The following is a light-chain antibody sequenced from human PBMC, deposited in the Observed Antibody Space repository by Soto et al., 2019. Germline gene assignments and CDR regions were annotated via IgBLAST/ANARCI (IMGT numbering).Light chain of an antibody. V-gene: IGKV3-20*01. Sequence: EIVLTQSPGTLSLSPGERATLSCRASQSVSSSYLAWYQQKPGQAPRLLIYGASSRATGIPDRLSGSGSGTDFTLPISRLEPEDFAVYYCQQYGSSPEWTFGQGTKV. CDR1: QSVSSSY. J-gene: IGKJ1*01. CDR2: GAS. CDR3: QQYGSSPEWT.